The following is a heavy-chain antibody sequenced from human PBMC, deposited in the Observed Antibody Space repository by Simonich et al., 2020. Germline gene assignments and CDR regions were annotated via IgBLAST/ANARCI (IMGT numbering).Heavy chain of an antibody. Sequence: EVQLVESGGGLVQPGGSLRLSCAASGFTFSSYWMHWARKAPGKGLVWVSRINSDGSSTSYADTVKGRFTISRDTAKNTLYLQMNSLRAEDTAVYYCARDYSNYDAFDIWGQGTMVTVSS. J-gene: IGHJ3*02. D-gene: IGHD4-4*01. CDR2: INSDGSST. V-gene: IGHV3-74*01. CDR1: GFTFSSYW. CDR3: ARDYSNYDAFDI.